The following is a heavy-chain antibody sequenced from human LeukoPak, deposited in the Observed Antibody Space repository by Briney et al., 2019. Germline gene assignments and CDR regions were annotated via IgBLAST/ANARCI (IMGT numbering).Heavy chain of an antibody. CDR2: IYTSGST. V-gene: IGHV4-61*02. CDR1: GRSINSGSYY. Sequence: PSETLSLTYTLSGRSINSGSYYWSWIRQPAGKGLEWIGRIYTSGSTNYNPSLKSRVTISVDTSKNQFSLKLSSVTAADTAVYYCARTLEGATHFDYWGQGTLVTVSS. D-gene: IGHD2-15*01. CDR3: ARTLEGATHFDY. J-gene: IGHJ4*02.